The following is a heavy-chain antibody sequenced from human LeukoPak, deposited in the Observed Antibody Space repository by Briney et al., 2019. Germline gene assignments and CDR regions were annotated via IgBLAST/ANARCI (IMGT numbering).Heavy chain of an antibody. CDR3: ARGYLTIFGVVIAYFDY. J-gene: IGHJ4*02. V-gene: IGHV1-3*01. D-gene: IGHD3-3*01. Sequence: KFQGRVTITRDTSASTAYTELSSLRSEDTAVYYCARGYLTIFGVVIAYFDYWGQGTLVTVSS.